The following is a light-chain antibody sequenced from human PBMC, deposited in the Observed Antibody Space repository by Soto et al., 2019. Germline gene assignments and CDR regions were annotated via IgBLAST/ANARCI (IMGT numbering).Light chain of an antibody. V-gene: IGLV2-23*02. J-gene: IGLJ3*02. CDR2: EVN. Sequence: QSVLTQPASVSGSPGQSIIISCTGTSSDVGSYNFVSWYQQHPGKAPKLMIYEVNKRPSGVSNRFSGSKSGNTASLTISGLQPEDEADYYCCSYAGNSGVFGGGTKVTVL. CDR1: SSDVGSYNF. CDR3: CSYAGNSGV.